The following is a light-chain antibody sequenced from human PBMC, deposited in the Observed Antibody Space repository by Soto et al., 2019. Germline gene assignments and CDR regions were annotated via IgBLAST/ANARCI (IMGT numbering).Light chain of an antibody. Sequence: QSVLTQPASVSGSPGQSITISCTGTSSDVGGYNYVSWYQQHPGKAPKLMLYDVSNRPSGVSNRFSGSKSGNTASLTISGLQAEDEADYYCSSYTSSSILFGGGTKLTVL. CDR3: SSYTSSSIL. V-gene: IGLV2-14*01. CDR1: SSDVGGYNY. CDR2: DVS. J-gene: IGLJ2*01.